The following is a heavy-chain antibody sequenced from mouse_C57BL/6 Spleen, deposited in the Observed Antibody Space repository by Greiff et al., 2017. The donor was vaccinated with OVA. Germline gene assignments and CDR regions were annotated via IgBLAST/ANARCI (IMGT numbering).Heavy chain of an antibody. CDR2: IDPANGNT. CDR3: ASHYYGSSYVYWYFDV. CDR1: GFNIKNTY. J-gene: IGHJ1*03. V-gene: IGHV14-3*01. D-gene: IGHD1-1*01. Sequence: EVKLQESVAELVRPGASVKLSCTASGFNIKNTYMHWVKQRPEQGLEWIGRIDPANGNTKYAPKFQGKATITADTSSNTAYLQLSSLTSEDTAIYYCASHYYGSSYVYWYFDVGGTGTTVTVSS.